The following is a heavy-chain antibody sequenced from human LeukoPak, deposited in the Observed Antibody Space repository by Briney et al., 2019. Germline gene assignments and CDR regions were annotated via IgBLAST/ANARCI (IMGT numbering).Heavy chain of an antibody. Sequence: PSETLSLTCTVSGGSIITNDFHWSWIRQSPGKGLEWIGSVYYTGSTFYNPSLQSRVSISVDTSKNKFALKLSFVTAADTAVYYCARDGDVLTGYPDYWGQGTLVTVSS. CDR2: VYYTGST. D-gene: IGHD3-9*01. V-gene: IGHV4-39*06. J-gene: IGHJ4*02. CDR3: ARDGDVLTGYPDY. CDR1: GGSIITNDFH.